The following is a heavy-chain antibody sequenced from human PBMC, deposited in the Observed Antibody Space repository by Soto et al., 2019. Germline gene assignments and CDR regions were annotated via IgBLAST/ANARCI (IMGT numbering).Heavy chain of an antibody. D-gene: IGHD1-26*01. CDR2: IYYSGST. CDR3: AGIYSGSPGGTLRY. V-gene: IGHV4-31*03. CDR1: GGSISRGGYY. J-gene: IGHJ4*02. Sequence: QVQLQESGPGLVKPSQTLSLTCTVSGGSISRGGYYWSWIRQHPGKGLEWIGYIYYSGSTYYNPSLKSRVTISVDTSKNQFFLKLSSVTAADTAVYYCAGIYSGSPGGTLRYWGQGTLVTVSS.